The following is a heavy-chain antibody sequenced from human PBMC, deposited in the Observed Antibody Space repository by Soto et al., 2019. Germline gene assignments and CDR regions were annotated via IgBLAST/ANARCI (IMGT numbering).Heavy chain of an antibody. CDR3: ASRSGQLPYYFDY. J-gene: IGHJ4*02. D-gene: IGHD6-6*01. CDR2: ISAYKGNT. CDR1: GYTLTRYG. V-gene: IGHV1-18*03. Sequence: ASVKVSCKASGYTLTRYGISWVRQAPGQGLEWMGWISAYKGNTNYAQKFQGRVTMTTDTSTSTAYLELRSLRSDDMAVYFCASRSGQLPYYFDYWGQGTQVTVSS.